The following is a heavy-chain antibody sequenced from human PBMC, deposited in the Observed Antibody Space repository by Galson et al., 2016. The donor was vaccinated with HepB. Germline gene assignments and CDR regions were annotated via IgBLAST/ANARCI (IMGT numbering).Heavy chain of an antibody. Sequence: SLRLSCAASGFTFSSYGMHWVRQAPGKGLEWVAVISSDGSNKYYGDSVKGRLTISRDNSESTLYLQMSSLRAEDTAVYYCAKDQYRDYGAYYYHAVDFWGSGTEVTVSS. CDR3: AKDQYRDYGAYYYHAVDF. D-gene: IGHD4-17*01. J-gene: IGHJ6*04. CDR1: GFTFSSYG. CDR2: ISSDGSNK. V-gene: IGHV3-30*18.